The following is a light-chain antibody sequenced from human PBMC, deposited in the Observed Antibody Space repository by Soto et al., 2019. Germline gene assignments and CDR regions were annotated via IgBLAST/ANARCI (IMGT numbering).Light chain of an antibody. V-gene: IGKV3-15*01. Sequence: EFVMTQSPATLSVSPGERATLSCKASQSVRNNLVWYLQKPGQAPRPIIYDATTRATGIPVRFSGSGSGTEFTLTISSLQSEDLAVYYCQQYYNWPAYTFGQGTKLEIK. CDR3: QQYYNWPAYT. J-gene: IGKJ2*01. CDR1: QSVRNN. CDR2: DAT.